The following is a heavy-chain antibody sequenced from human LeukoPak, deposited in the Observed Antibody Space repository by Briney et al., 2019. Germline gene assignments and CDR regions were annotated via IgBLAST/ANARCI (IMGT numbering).Heavy chain of an antibody. Sequence: PGGSLRLSCAASGFTFSTYAMSWVRQAPGKGLEWVSAISGSGGSTYYADSVKGRFTISRDNSKNTLYLQMNSLRAEDTAVYYCAKDQRITMIVVPEYFQHWGQGTLVTVSS. J-gene: IGHJ1*01. D-gene: IGHD3-22*01. CDR2: ISGSGGST. CDR3: AKDQRITMIVVPEYFQH. V-gene: IGHV3-23*01. CDR1: GFTFSTYA.